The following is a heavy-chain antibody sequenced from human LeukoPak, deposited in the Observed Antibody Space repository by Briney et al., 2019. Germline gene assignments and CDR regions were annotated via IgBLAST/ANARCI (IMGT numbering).Heavy chain of an antibody. J-gene: IGHJ4*02. V-gene: IGHV3-73*01. Sequence: GGSLRLSCAASGFTFSASAMHWVRQASGKGLEWVGRIRSKANSYATAYAASVKGRFTISRDDSKNTAYLQMNSLKTEDTAVYHCSHYYDSSGHGVDYWGQGTLVTVSS. CDR2: IRSKANSYAT. D-gene: IGHD3-22*01. CDR1: GFTFSASA. CDR3: SHYYDSSGHGVDY.